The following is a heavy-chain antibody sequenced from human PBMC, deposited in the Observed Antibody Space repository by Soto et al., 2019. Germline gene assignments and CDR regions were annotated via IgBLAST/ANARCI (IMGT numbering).Heavy chain of an antibody. CDR1: GFSFSTYS. D-gene: IGHD3-22*01. CDR3: AREHYYDSSGSPPDI. CDR2: IGRRSDI. V-gene: IGHV3-21*06. Sequence: PGGSLRLACEASGFSFSTYSMHWVRQAPGKGLEWVSSIGRRSDIYYADSVKGRFTISRDNAKNSLYLQMNSLRAEDTAVYYCAREHYYDSSGSPPDIRGQGTMVTVSS. J-gene: IGHJ3*02.